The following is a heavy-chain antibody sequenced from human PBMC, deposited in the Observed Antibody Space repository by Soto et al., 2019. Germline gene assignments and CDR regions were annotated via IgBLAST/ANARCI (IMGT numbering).Heavy chain of an antibody. CDR1: GDSISTFY. J-gene: IGHJ4*02. Sequence: SGDSISTFYWGWMRQSPGKELEWIGYVYYTGSTNYNPSLKSRVTISVDRSKNQFSLKLTSANAADTAVYYCARGRTVRNYADDSSDYFYFFDYWGQGTQVTVSS. CDR2: VYYTGST. V-gene: IGHV4-59*01. D-gene: IGHD3-22*01. CDR3: ARGRTVRNYADDSSDYFYFFDY.